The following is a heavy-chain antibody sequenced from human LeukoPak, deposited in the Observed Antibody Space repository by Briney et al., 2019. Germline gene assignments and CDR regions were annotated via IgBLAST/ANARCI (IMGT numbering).Heavy chain of an antibody. CDR3: AVGYCSGGSCYSLGY. V-gene: IGHV1-2*04. J-gene: IGHJ4*02. D-gene: IGHD2-15*01. CDR1: GYTFTGYY. CDR2: INPKSGGT. Sequence: GASVKVSCKASGYTFTGYYMHWVRQASGQGLEWMGWINPKSGGTNYAQKFEGWVTMTRATSITTTYMELRRLKSDDTAVYYCAVGYCSGGSCYSLGYWGQGTLVTVSS.